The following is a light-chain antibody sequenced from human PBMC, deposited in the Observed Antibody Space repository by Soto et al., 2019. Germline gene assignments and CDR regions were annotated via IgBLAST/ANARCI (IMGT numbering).Light chain of an antibody. Sequence: EIVLTQSPAALSLSPGERATLSCRASQSVSSYLAWYQQKPGQAPRLLIYDASTRATGIPARFSGSGSGTDFTLTISSLEPEDFAVYYCQQHGSSFGGGTKVDIK. V-gene: IGKV3-11*01. CDR3: QQHGSS. CDR2: DAS. J-gene: IGKJ4*01. CDR1: QSVSSY.